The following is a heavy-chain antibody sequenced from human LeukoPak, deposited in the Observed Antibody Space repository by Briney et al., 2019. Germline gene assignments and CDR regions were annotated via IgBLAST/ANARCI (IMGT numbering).Heavy chain of an antibody. Sequence: PSETLSLTCAVYGGSFSGYYWSWIRQPPGKGLEWIGEINRSGSTNYNPSLKSRVTISVDTSKNQFSLKLCSVTAADTAVYYCARYGYSSGWYGSNWFDPWGQGTLVTVSS. D-gene: IGHD6-19*01. J-gene: IGHJ5*02. V-gene: IGHV4-34*01. CDR3: ARYGYSSGWYGSNWFDP. CDR1: GGSFSGYY. CDR2: INRSGST.